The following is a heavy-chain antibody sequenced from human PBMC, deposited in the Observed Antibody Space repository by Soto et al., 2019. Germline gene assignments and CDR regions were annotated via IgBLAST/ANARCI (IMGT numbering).Heavy chain of an antibody. J-gene: IGHJ1*01. V-gene: IGHV3-15*07. Sequence: EVQLVESGGTLVKPGGSLRLSCADSGFSISTAWMNWVRQAPGQGLEWVGPITTKSEGETTHYSAPVKGRFTISRAESKNTSYLQMTSMKIEDTGLAYCYTGCVKGHWGQGTLVTVSS. CDR3: YTGCVKGH. CDR2: ITTKSEGETT. D-gene: IGHD2-8*01. CDR1: GFSISTAW.